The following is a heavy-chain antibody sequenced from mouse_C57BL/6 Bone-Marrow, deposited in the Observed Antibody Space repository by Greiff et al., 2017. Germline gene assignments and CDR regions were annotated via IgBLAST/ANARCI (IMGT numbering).Heavy chain of an antibody. CDR1: GFTFSSYA. CDR3: TRERDYYGSSYTWFAY. J-gene: IGHJ3*01. D-gene: IGHD1-1*01. Sequence: EVQVVESGEGLVKPGGSLKLSCAASGFTFSSYAMSWVRQTPEERLEWVAYISSGGDYIYYADTVKGRFTISRDNARNTLYLQMSSLKSEDTAMYYGTRERDYYGSSYTWFAYWGQGTLVTVSA. CDR2: ISSGGDYI. V-gene: IGHV5-9-1*02.